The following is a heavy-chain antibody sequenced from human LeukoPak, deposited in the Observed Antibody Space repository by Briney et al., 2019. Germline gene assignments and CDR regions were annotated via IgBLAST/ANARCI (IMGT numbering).Heavy chain of an antibody. Sequence: PGGSLRLSCAASGFTFSSYGMNWVRQAPGKGLEWVSSISSSSSYIYYADSVKGRFTISRDNAKNSLYLQMNSLRAEDTAVYYCAREWYSGSYYGAGLHFDYWGQGTLVTVSS. CDR2: ISSSSSYI. V-gene: IGHV3-21*01. D-gene: IGHD1-26*01. CDR1: GFTFSSYG. CDR3: AREWYSGSYYGAGLHFDY. J-gene: IGHJ4*02.